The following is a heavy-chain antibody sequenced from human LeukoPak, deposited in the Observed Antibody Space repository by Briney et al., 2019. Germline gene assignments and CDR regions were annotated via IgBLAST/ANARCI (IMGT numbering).Heavy chain of an antibody. CDR3: ARDSTGWYESDY. CDR1: GASITSYY. V-gene: IGHV4-59*13. CDR2: IYNYGST. J-gene: IGHJ4*02. Sequence: SETLSLTRSVSGASITSYYWAWIRATPEKGREWIGYIYNYGSTKYEPHLKSRVSISDDTAKNQFSLNLKSVTAEDTAVYYCARDSTGWYESDYWGQGTLVTVSS. D-gene: IGHD6-19*01.